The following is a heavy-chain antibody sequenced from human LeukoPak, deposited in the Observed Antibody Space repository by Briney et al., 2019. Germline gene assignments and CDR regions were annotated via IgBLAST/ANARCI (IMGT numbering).Heavy chain of an antibody. J-gene: IGHJ4*02. CDR2: IIPIFGTA. CDR1: GGTFSSYA. CDR3: ARALGYSYGYSWYFDY. V-gene: IGHV1-69*05. Sequence: SVKVSCKASGGTFSSYAVSWVRQAPGQGLEWMGGIIPIFGTANYAQKFQGRVTITTDESTSTAYMELSSLRSEDTAVYYCARALGYSYGYSWYFDYWGQGTLVTVSS. D-gene: IGHD5-18*01.